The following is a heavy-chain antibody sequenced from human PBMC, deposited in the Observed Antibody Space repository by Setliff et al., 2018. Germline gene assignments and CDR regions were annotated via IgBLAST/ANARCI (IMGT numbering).Heavy chain of an antibody. V-gene: IGHV1-3*03. CDR2: INAGNGHT. J-gene: IGHJ5*02. CDR3: ARGRRFGEYWFDP. Sequence: ASVKVSCKASGYTFTNYAMHWVRQAPGQGLEWMGWINAGNGHTKYSQEFQGRVTITRDTSASTAYMELSSLRSEDMAVYYCARGRRFGEYWFDPWGKGTPVTVSS. D-gene: IGHD3-10*01. CDR1: GYTFTNYA.